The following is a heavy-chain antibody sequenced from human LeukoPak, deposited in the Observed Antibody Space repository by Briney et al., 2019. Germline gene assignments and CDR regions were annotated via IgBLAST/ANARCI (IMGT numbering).Heavy chain of an antibody. CDR3: AKLMVRGVGFDY. J-gene: IGHJ4*02. V-gene: IGHV4-34*01. Sequence: PSETLSLTCAVYGGSFSGYYWSWIRQPPGKGLEWIGEINHSGSTNYNPSLKSRVTISVDTSKNQFSLKLSSVTAADTAVYYCAKLMVRGVGFDYWGQGTLVTVSS. CDR2: INHSGST. D-gene: IGHD3-10*01. CDR1: GGSFSGYY.